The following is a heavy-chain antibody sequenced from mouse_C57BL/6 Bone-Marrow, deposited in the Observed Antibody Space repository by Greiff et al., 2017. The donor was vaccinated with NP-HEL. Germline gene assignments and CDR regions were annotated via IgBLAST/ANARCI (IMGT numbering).Heavy chain of an antibody. J-gene: IGHJ2*01. D-gene: IGHD4-1*01. Sequence: EAGGGLVQSGRSLRLSCATSGFTFSDFYMEWVRQAPGKGLEWIAASRNKANDYTTEYSASVKGRFIVSRDTSQSILYLQMNALRAEDTAIYYCARDGGLGSYFDYWGQGTTLTVSS. CDR2: SRNKANDYTT. V-gene: IGHV7-1*01. CDR3: ARDGGLGSYFDY. CDR1: GFTFSDFY.